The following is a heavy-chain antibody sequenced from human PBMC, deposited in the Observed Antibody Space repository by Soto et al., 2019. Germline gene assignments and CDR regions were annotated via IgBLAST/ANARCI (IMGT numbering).Heavy chain of an antibody. Sequence: ETLSLTCTVSGGSIRSSSYYLGWIRQPPGKGLEWIGSIYYSGSTYYNPSLKSRVTISVDTSKNQFSLKLSSVTAADTAVYYCARRSYYYYYGMDAWGQGTTVTVSS. J-gene: IGHJ6*02. CDR2: IYYSGST. V-gene: IGHV4-39*01. CDR3: ARRSYYYYYGMDA. CDR1: GGSIRSSSYY.